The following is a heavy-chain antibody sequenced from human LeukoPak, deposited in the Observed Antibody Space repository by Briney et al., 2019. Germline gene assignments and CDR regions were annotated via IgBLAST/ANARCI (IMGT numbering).Heavy chain of an antibody. CDR3: ARDGEYEWLGYYFDY. Sequence: PGGSLRLSCAASGFTFSSYAMHWVRQAPGKGLEYVSAISSNGGSTYYANSVKGRFTISRDNSKNTLYLQMGSLRAEDMAVYYCARDGEYEWLGYYFDYWGQGTLVTVSS. CDR1: GFTFSSYA. D-gene: IGHD6-19*01. J-gene: IGHJ4*02. V-gene: IGHV3-64*01. CDR2: ISSNGGST.